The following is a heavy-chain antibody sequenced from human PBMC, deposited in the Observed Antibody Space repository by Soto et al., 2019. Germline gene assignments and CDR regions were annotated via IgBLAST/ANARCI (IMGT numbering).Heavy chain of an antibody. CDR3: ARDPPPIAARRDAGY. J-gene: IGHJ4*02. D-gene: IGHD6-6*01. Sequence: XTLSLTCTVSGGSISSYYWSWIRQPPGKGLELIGYIYYSGSTNYNPSIKSRVTISVDTSKKQFSLKLSSVTAADTAVYYCARDPPPIAARRDAGYWGQGTLVTVSS. CDR2: IYYSGST. CDR1: GGSISSYY. V-gene: IGHV4-59*01.